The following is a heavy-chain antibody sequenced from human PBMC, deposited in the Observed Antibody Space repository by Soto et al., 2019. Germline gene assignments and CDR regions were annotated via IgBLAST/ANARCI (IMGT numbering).Heavy chain of an antibody. J-gene: IGHJ6*02. CDR3: ASPLWFGLYGMDV. V-gene: IGHV1-46*01. CDR1: GYTFTSYY. D-gene: IGHD3-10*01. CDR2: INPSGGST. Sequence: ASVKVSCKASGYTFTSYYMHWVRQAPGQGLEWMGIINPSGGSTSYAQRFQGRVTMTRDTSTSTVYMELSSLRSEDTAVYYCASPLWFGLYGMDVWGQGTTVTVSS.